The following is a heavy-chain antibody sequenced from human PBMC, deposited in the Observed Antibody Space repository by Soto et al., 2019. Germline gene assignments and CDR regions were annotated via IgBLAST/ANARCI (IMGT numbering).Heavy chain of an antibody. CDR3: ARRGDGYNYDY. J-gene: IGHJ4*02. CDR1: GYTFTSYT. V-gene: IGHV1-3*01. CDR2: ITAGNGNT. Sequence: QVQLVQSGAEVKKPGASVKVSCKASGYTFTSYTIHWVRQAPGQRLEWMGWITAGNGNTKYSQNFQGRVTITRDTSASTADMELSSLRSEDTSLYYCARRGDGYNYDYWGQGTLVTVSS. D-gene: IGHD5-12*01.